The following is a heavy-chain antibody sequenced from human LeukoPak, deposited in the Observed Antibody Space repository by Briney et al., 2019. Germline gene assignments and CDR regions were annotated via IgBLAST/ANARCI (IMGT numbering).Heavy chain of an antibody. J-gene: IGHJ4*02. CDR2: ISSSGSTI. Sequence: GGSLRLSYAASGFTFSSYSMNWVRQAPGMGLEWVSYISSSGSTIYYADSVKGRFTISRDNAKNSLYLQMNSLRAEDTAVYYCARVSMVRGVILDYWGQGTLVTVSS. D-gene: IGHD3-10*01. V-gene: IGHV3-48*04. CDR3: ARVSMVRGVILDY. CDR1: GFTFSSYS.